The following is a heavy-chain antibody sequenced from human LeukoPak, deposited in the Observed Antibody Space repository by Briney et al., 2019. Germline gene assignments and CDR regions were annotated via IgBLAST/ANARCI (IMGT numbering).Heavy chain of an antibody. V-gene: IGHV1-2*02. D-gene: IGHD1-14*01. Sequence: ASVKVSCKASGYTFTGYYMHWVRQAPGQGLEWMGWIKPNSGGTNYAQKFQGRVTMTRDTSISTAYMELSRLRSDDTAVYYCARVWSPPSSEPSAVYPDWGQGTLVTVSS. CDR1: GYTFTGYY. CDR3: ARVWSPPSSEPSAVYPD. J-gene: IGHJ4*02. CDR2: IKPNSGGT.